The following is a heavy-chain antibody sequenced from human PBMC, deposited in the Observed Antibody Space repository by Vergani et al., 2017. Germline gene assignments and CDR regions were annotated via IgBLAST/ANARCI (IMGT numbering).Heavy chain of an antibody. D-gene: IGHD6-19*01. CDR1: GFTFSSYG. Sequence: QVQLVESGGGVVQPGGSLRLSCAASGFTFSSYGMHWVRQAPGKGLEWVAFIRYDGSNKNYADSVKGRFTISRDNSKNTLYLQMNSLRAEDTAVYYCAKDGPSSGWYLRKDYYYYGMDVWGQGTTVTVSS. CDR3: AKDGPSSGWYLRKDYYYYGMDV. J-gene: IGHJ6*02. V-gene: IGHV3-30*02. CDR2: IRYDGSNK.